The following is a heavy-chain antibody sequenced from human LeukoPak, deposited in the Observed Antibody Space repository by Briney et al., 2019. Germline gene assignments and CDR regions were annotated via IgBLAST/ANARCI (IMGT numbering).Heavy chain of an antibody. J-gene: IGHJ6*03. CDR1: GFTFSSYG. D-gene: IGHD6-25*01. CDR2: ISGSDGST. Sequence: GGSLRLSCAASGFTFSSYGMHWVRQAPGKGLEWVSTISGSDGSTYYADSVKGRFTISRDNAKNSLYLQMDSLRADDTAVYYCARFAAGGSYYYYMDVWGKGTTVTVSS. CDR3: ARFAAGGSYYYYMDV. V-gene: IGHV3-48*01.